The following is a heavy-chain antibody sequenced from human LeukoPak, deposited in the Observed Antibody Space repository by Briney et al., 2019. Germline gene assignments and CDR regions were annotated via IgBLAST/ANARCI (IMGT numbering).Heavy chain of an antibody. CDR2: IIPIFGTA. Sequence: SVKVSCKASGGTFSSYAISWVRQAPGQGLEWMGRIIPIFGTASYAQKFQGRVTITTDESTSTAYMELSSLRSEDTAVYYCARVLDSSGYLNWFDPWGQGTLVTVSS. CDR1: GGTFSSYA. V-gene: IGHV1-69*05. CDR3: ARVLDSSGYLNWFDP. D-gene: IGHD3-22*01. J-gene: IGHJ5*02.